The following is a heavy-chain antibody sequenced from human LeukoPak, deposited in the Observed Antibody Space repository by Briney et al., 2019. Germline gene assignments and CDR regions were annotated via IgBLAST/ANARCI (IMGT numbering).Heavy chain of an antibody. D-gene: IGHD2-2*01. CDR3: ARSSGGRDIVVVRTARDDVFDI. CDR2: IYFRGST. Sequence: PSETLSLTRTVSGGSITSYYWNWIRQPPGEGLGWSGYIYFRGSTNYNPCLKSRVTISVDTSKNQFSLKLRSVTAADTAVYFCARSSGGRDIVVVRTARDDVFDIWGQETMVTVSS. CDR1: GGSITSYY. V-gene: IGHV4-59*01. J-gene: IGHJ3*02.